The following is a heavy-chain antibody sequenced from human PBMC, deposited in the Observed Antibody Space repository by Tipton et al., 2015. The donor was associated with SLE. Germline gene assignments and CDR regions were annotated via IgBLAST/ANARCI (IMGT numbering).Heavy chain of an antibody. V-gene: IGHV4-39*07. J-gene: IGHJ1*01. CDR1: GGSISSSSYY. Sequence: TLSLTCTVSGGSISSSSYYWGWIRQPPGKGLEWIGSIYYSGSTYYNPSLKSRVTISVDTSKNQFSLKLSSVTAADTAVYYCARDFRSVAGTGYFQHWGQGPLVTVS. CDR2: IYYSGST. CDR3: ARDFRSVAGTGYFQH. D-gene: IGHD6-19*01.